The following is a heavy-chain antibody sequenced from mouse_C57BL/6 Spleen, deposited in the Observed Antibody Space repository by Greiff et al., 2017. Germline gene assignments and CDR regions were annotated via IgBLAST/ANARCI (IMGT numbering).Heavy chain of an antibody. CDR3: VDEGSTMVGYYAMDY. J-gene: IGHJ4*01. CDR1: GFTFTTYA. Sequence: EVQLVESGGGLVQPKGSLKLSCAASGFTFTTYAMHWVRQAPGKGLEWVARIRSKSSNYETYYANSVKDRLTISIDDSQSILYLQMNNLITEDTAMDYCVDEGSTMVGYYAMDYWGQGTSVTVSS. V-gene: IGHV10-3*01. D-gene: IGHD2-13*01. CDR2: IRSKSSNYET.